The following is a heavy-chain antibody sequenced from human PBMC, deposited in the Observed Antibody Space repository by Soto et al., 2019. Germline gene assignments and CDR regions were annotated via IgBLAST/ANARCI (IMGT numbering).Heavy chain of an antibody. J-gene: IGHJ4*02. V-gene: IGHV4-61*01. CDR3: ARSDDFWSGYNY. Sequence: SETLSLTCTVSGGSVSSGSYYWSWIRQPPGKGLEWIGYIYYSGSTNYNPSLKSRVTISVDTSKNQFSLKLSSVTAADTAVYYCARSDDFWSGYNYWGQGTLVTVSS. D-gene: IGHD3-3*01. CDR2: IYYSGST. CDR1: GGSVSSGSYY.